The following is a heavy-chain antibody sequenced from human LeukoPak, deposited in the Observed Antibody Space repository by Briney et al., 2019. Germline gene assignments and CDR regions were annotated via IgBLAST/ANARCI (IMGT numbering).Heavy chain of an antibody. CDR2: LNPNNGDT. CDR1: GYTFTGHF. D-gene: IGHD2-2*01. J-gene: IGHJ4*02. Sequence: ASVRVSCKASGYTFTGHFIFWVRQSPGQRLELVASLNPNNGDTYYPQKFQGRVTVASDTSISTAYMDISRLRSDDTDFYYCSRESSCDTTSCPQDYWGQGTLVTVSS. V-gene: IGHV1-2*02. CDR3: SRESSCDTTSCPQDY.